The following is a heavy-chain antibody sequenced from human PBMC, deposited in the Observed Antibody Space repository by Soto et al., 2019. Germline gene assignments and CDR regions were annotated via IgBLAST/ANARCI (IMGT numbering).Heavy chain of an antibody. J-gene: IGHJ4*02. CDR2: INHSGSA. CDR1: GGSFNAYY. V-gene: IGHV4-34*01. D-gene: IGHD2-2*01. CDR3: ASRLIVVVPGAGNGYFDY. Sequence: QVQLQQWGAGLLKPSETLSLTCAVYGGSFNAYYWSWIRQPPGKGLEWIGEINHSGSASYNPSLKSRVTISVDTSKNQFSLKMSSVTAADTAVYYCASRLIVVVPGAGNGYFDYWGQGTLVTVSS.